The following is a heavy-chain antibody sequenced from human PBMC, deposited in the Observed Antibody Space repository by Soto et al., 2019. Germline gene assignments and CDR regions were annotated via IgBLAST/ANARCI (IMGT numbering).Heavy chain of an antibody. D-gene: IGHD2-21*01. Sequence: PSETLSLTCTFIVGSVSSNNYYCSWIRQRPGKGLEWIGYIHYSGDSYDNPSLTSRITMSMDVSKNQFSLNLRSVTAADTAIYYCARDVNARRGSQGFDYWGKATLLTVSS. CDR3: ARDVNARRGSQGFDY. J-gene: IGHJ4*02. CDR1: VGSVSSNNYY. V-gene: IGHV4-31*03. CDR2: IHYSGDS.